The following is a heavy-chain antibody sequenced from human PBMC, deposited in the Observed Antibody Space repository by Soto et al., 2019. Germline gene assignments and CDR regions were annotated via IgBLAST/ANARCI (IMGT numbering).Heavy chain of an antibody. CDR2: IKMKSEGATT. D-gene: IGHD3-22*01. CDR1: GFTFSNDW. J-gene: IGHJ6*02. V-gene: IGHV3-15*07. Sequence: EVQLVESGGGLVTPGGTIRRSCAASGFTFSNDWMNWVRQAPGKGMEWVGLIKMKSEGATTHYAAPVNGRFTISRDDSKKMLYLQMSNLKTEDTAVYYCPTLGSHSFYDTLDVWGQGTTVTV. CDR3: PTLGSHSFYDTLDV.